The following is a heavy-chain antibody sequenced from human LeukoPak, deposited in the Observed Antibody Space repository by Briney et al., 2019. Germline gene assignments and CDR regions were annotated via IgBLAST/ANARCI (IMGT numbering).Heavy chain of an antibody. Sequence: PSETLSLTCAVYGGSFSGYYWSWIRQPPGKGLEWIGEINHSGSTNYNPSIKIQVTISVDTSKDQSSLKLSSVTAADSAVYYCARGKQWLVPNWFGPWGQGTLVTVSS. J-gene: IGHJ5*02. CDR1: GGSFSGYY. CDR2: INHSGST. CDR3: ARGKQWLVPNWFGP. D-gene: IGHD6-19*01. V-gene: IGHV4-34*01.